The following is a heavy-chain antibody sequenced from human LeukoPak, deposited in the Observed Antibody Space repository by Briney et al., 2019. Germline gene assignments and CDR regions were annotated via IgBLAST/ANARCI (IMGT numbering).Heavy chain of an antibody. V-gene: IGHV3-48*03. J-gene: IGHJ4*02. CDR3: ASQRWEQSNFDY. Sequence: GGSLRLSCAASGFTFSSYEMNWVRQAPGEGLEWVSYISSSGSTIYYADSVKGRFTISRDNAKNTLYLQMNSLRAEDTAVYYCASQRWEQSNFDYWGQGTLVTVSS. D-gene: IGHD5-24*01. CDR2: ISSSGSTI. CDR1: GFTFSSYE.